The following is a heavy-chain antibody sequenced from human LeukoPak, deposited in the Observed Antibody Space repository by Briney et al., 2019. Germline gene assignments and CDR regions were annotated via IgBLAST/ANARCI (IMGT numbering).Heavy chain of an antibody. CDR1: GFIFSSYA. V-gene: IGHV3-23*01. CDR3: AKGYCSGGSCYSGLFDY. Sequence: GGSLRLSCAASGFIFSSYAMSWVRQAPGKGLEWVSAISSSGGRTYYADSVKGRFTISRDNSKNTLYLQMNSLRAEDTAVYYCAKGYCSGGSCYSGLFDYCGQGTLVTVSS. D-gene: IGHD2-15*01. J-gene: IGHJ4*02. CDR2: ISSSGGRT.